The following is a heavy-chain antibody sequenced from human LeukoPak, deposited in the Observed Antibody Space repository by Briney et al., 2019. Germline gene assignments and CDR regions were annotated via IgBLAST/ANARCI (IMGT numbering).Heavy chain of an antibody. CDR3: ATPYCNLTSRFPYFFDY. V-gene: IGHV3-66*04. D-gene: IGHD2-2*01. Sequence: PGGSLRLSCAASGFTVSSNYMSWVRQAPGKGLEWVSVIYSGGSTYYADSVKGRFTITRDNSKNTVYLQMSSLRVEDTALYYCATPYCNLTSRFPYFFDYWGRGTLVTVSS. CDR2: IYSGGST. J-gene: IGHJ4*02. CDR1: GFTVSSNY.